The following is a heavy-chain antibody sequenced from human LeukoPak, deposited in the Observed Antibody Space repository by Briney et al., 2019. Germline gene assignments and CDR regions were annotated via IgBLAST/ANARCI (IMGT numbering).Heavy chain of an antibody. J-gene: IGHJ5*02. V-gene: IGHV6-1*01. CDR2: TYYRSKWYN. CDR1: GDSVSSNRAA. Sequence: SQTLSLTCAISGDSVSSNRAAWTWIRQSPSRGLEWLGRTYYRSKWYNDYAVSAKSRITINPDTSKNQFSLQLNSVTPEDTAVYYCTRAYYYDSSGSLNWFDPWGQGTLVTVSS. CDR3: TRAYYYDSSGSLNWFDP. D-gene: IGHD3-22*01.